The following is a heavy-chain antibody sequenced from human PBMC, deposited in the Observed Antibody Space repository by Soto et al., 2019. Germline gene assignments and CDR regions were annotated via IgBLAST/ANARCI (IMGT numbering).Heavy chain of an antibody. CDR3: ARDKDPSSRWGENWFDP. D-gene: IGHD2-2*01. Sequence: PVGSLRLSCAASGFTFSSYSMNWVRQAPGKGLEWVSSISSSSYIYYADSVKGRFTISRDNAKNSLYLQMNSLRAEDTAVYYCARDKDPSSRWGENWFDPWGQGTLVTVSS. V-gene: IGHV3-21*01. CDR2: ISSSSYI. CDR1: GFTFSSYS. J-gene: IGHJ5*02.